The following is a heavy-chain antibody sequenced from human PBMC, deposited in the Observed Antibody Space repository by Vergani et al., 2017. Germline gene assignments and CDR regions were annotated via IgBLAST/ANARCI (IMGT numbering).Heavy chain of an antibody. CDR2: ISSSGSTI. D-gene: IGHD2-2*01. V-gene: IGHV3-11*04. CDR1: GFTFSDYY. Sequence: QVQLVESGGGLVKPGGSLRLSCAASGFTFSDYYMSWIRQAPGKGLEWVSYISSSGSTIYYADSVKGRFTISRDNAKTSLYLQMNSLRAEDTAVYYCAKDARYCSSTSCYTLYYYYYMDVWGKGP. CDR3: AKDARYCSSTSCYTLYYYYYMDV. J-gene: IGHJ6*03.